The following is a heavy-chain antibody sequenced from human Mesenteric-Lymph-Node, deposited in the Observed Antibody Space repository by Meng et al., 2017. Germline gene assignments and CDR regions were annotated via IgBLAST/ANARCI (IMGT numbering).Heavy chain of an antibody. CDR2: IIPIFGTA. CDR1: GGTFSSYA. CDR3: ARGRIVGATGAYYYYGMDV. J-gene: IGHJ6*02. Sequence: SVKVSCKASGGTFSSYAISWVRQAPGQGLEWMGGIIPIFGTANYAQKFQGRVTITADESTSTAYMELSSLRSEDTAVYYCARGRIVGATGAYYYYGMDVWGQGTTVTVSS. V-gene: IGHV1-69*13. D-gene: IGHD1-26*01.